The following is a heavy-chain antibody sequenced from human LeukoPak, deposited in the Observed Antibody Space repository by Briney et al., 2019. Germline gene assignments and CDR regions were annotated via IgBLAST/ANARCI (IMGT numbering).Heavy chain of an antibody. Sequence: GGSLRLSCAASGFTFSSNYMSWVRQAPGKGLEWVSVIYSGGSTYYADSVKGRFTISRDNSKNTLYLQMNSLRAEDTAVYYCARKAVGATGYYYYYMDVWGKGTTVTVSS. D-gene: IGHD1-26*01. V-gene: IGHV3-53*01. CDR2: IYSGGST. J-gene: IGHJ6*03. CDR1: GFTFSSNY. CDR3: ARKAVGATGYYYYYMDV.